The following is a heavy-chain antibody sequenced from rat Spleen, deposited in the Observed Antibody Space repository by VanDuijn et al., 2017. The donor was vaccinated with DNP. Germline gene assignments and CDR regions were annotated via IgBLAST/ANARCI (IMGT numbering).Heavy chain of an antibody. V-gene: IGHV5-25*01. Sequence: EVRLVESGGGLVQPGRSLKLSCAASGFTFSNYDMAWVRQAPTKGLEWVATISPNGLHTYYGDSVKGRFTVTRDNAKSTLHLQMDSLRSEDTATYSGARHQISTVGAMEAWGQGTSVTVSS. CDR3: ARHQISTVGAMEA. D-gene: IGHD1-1*01. CDR2: ISPNGLHT. J-gene: IGHJ4*01. CDR1: GFTFSNYD.